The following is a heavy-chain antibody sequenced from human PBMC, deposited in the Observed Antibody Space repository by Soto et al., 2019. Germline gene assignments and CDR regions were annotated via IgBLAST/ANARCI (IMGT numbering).Heavy chain of an antibody. CDR3: ARVRFGDPFDF. CDR1: GYTFTNYG. J-gene: IGHJ4*02. V-gene: IGHV1-18*01. CDR2: FNPANRNT. D-gene: IGHD2-21*02. Sequence: QVQLVQSGAEVKRPGTSVKVSCKVSGYTFTNYGINWVRQAPGQGLEWVGWFNPANRNTNYAQKFQDRVSMTTDTTTNTAYMELRGLRSDDTAVYYCARVRFGDPFDFWGQGTLVTVSS.